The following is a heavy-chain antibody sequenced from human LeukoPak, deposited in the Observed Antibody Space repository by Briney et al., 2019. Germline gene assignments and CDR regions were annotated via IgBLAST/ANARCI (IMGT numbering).Heavy chain of an antibody. CDR2: ISSSSSYI. J-gene: IGHJ4*02. CDR1: GFTFSSYS. Sequence: GGSLRLSCAASGFTFSSYSMNWVRQAPGKGLEWVSSISSSSSYIYYADSVKGRLTISRDNAKNSLYLQMNSLRAEDTAVYYGARPIAAAGTWYFDYWGQGTLVTVSS. CDR3: ARPIAAAGTWYFDY. V-gene: IGHV3-21*01. D-gene: IGHD6-13*01.